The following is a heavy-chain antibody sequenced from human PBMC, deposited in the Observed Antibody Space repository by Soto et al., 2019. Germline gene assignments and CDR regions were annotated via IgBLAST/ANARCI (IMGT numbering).Heavy chain of an antibody. CDR1: GGTFSSYA. Sequence: SVKVSCKASGGTFSSYAISWGRQAPGQGLEWMGGIIPIFGTANYAQKFQGRVTITADESTSTAYMELSSLRSEDTAVYYCARDFSGSYYNGYNWFASRGQGTLFTVS. J-gene: IGHJ5*01. CDR3: ARDFSGSYYNGYNWFAS. CDR2: IIPIFGTA. V-gene: IGHV1-69*13. D-gene: IGHD3-10*01.